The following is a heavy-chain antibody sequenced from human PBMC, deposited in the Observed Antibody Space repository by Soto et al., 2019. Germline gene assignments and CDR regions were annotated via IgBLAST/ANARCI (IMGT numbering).Heavy chain of an antibody. J-gene: IGHJ5*02. V-gene: IGHV3-7*01. Sequence: GGSLRLSCAASGFTFSSYWMSWVRQAPGKGLEWVANIKEDGGEKYYVDSVKGRFTISRDNSKNSLYLQMNSLRAEDTAVYYCERDRTDAARPQWFDNWGQGTLVNV. CDR3: ERDRTDAARPQWFDN. CDR2: IKEDGGEK. D-gene: IGHD6-6*01. CDR1: GFTFSSYW.